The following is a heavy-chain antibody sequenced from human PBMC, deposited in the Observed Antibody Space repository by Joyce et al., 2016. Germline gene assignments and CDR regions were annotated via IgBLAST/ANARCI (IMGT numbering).Heavy chain of an antibody. Sequence: QVQLMESGGGVVQPGRSLRLSCAASGFTFSTYAMHWVRQAQGKGLEWVAVISRDESTKRYADSVKGRFTISRDNSKNTLFLQMNSLRPEDTAIHYCATDFGGNGWFFDLWGRGTLVTVSS. CDR2: ISRDESTK. D-gene: IGHD4-23*01. V-gene: IGHV3-30*14. J-gene: IGHJ2*01. CDR1: GFTFSTYA. CDR3: ATDFGGNGWFFDL.